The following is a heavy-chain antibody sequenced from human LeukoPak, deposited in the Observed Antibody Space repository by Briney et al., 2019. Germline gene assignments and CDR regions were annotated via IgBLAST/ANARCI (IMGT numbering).Heavy chain of an antibody. CDR3: ARLLVYNSGGEAFDH. J-gene: IGHJ4*02. Sequence: GGSLRLSCAASGFSFSSFSMNWVRQAPGKGLEWVSYISGGSSFTYYVDSVKGRFTISRDNAKNSLYLQMNSLRAEDTAVYYCARLLVYNSGGEAFDHWGQGTLVTVSS. V-gene: IGHV3-21*01. CDR1: GFSFSSFS. D-gene: IGHD1-20*01. CDR2: ISGGSSFT.